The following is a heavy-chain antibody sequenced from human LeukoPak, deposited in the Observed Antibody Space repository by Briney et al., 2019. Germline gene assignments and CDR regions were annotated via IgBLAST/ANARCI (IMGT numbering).Heavy chain of an antibody. D-gene: IGHD6-6*01. CDR1: GFTFSSYG. CDR3: AKDRREYTV. CDR2: ISYDGSNK. V-gene: IGHV3-30*18. Sequence: GSLRLSCAASGFTFSSYGMHWVRQAPGKGLEWVAVISYDGSNKYYADSVKGRFTISRDNSKNTLYLQMNSLRAEDTAVYYCAKDRREYTVWGQGTLVTVSS. J-gene: IGHJ4*02.